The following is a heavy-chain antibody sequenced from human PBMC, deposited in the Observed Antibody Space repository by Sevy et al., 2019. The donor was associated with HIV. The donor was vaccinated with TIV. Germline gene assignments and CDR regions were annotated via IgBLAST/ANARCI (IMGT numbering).Heavy chain of an antibody. J-gene: IGHJ4*02. CDR2: ISDSGGSS. Sequence: GGSLRLSCAASGFTFNKYAMSWVRQAPGKGLEWVSSISDSGGSSYYADSVKSRFTISRDNSKNTLYLQMNSLRAEDSAVYYCARGFSGDLEWLLFGYWGQGSLVTVSS. CDR3: ARGFSGDLEWLLFGY. V-gene: IGHV3-23*01. D-gene: IGHD3-3*01. CDR1: GFTFNKYA.